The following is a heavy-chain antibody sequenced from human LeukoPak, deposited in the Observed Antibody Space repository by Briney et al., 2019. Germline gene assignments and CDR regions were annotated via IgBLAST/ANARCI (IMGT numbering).Heavy chain of an antibody. V-gene: IGHV1-69*02. CDR1: GGTLSSYS. D-gene: IGHD2-21*01. CDR3: ASPYCGGDCSSYXNFXX. CDR2: IIPILGIA. Sequence: SVKVSCKASGGTLSSYSISWVRQARGQGLEWVGRIIPILGIADYAQKFQGRVTISADKSTSTVYMELSSLRSEDTAAYYCASPYCGGDCSSYXNFXXWGQXTLXT. J-gene: IGHJ4*02.